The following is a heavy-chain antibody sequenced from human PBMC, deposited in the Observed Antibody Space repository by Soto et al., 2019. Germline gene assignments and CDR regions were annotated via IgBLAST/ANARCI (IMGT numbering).Heavy chain of an antibody. CDR3: ARQGEYCSTPSCYGNDY. J-gene: IGHJ4*02. D-gene: IGHD2-2*01. CDR2: IHSSGNT. CDR1: GASISSYS. Sequence: QVQLQESGPGLVKPSETLSLTCSVSGASISSYSWSWIRQPPGKGLEWLGYIHSSGNTNYSPSLTRRVSVSVDTSKHHLSLKLSSVTAADTAVYYCARQGEYCSTPSCYGNDYWGQGTLVIVSS. V-gene: IGHV4-59*08.